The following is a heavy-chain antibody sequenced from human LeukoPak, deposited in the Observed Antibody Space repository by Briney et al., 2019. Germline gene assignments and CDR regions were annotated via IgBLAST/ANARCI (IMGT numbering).Heavy chain of an antibody. CDR3: ARQELLWFGESGWFDP. V-gene: IGHV4-39*01. D-gene: IGHD3-10*01. J-gene: IGHJ5*02. CDR1: GGSISSSSYY. Sequence: SETLSLTCTVSGGSISSSSYYWGWIRQPPGKGLEWIGSIYYSGSTYYNPSLKSRVTISVDTSKNQFSLKLSSVTAADTAVYYCARQELLWFGESGWFDPWGQGTLVTVSS. CDR2: IYYSGST.